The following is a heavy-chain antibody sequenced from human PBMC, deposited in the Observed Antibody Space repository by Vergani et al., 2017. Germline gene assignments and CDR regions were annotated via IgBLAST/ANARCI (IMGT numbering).Heavy chain of an antibody. V-gene: IGHV1-2*02. CDR3: ARGGYYDSSGYATN. D-gene: IGHD3-22*01. CDR2: INPNSGGT. Sequence: QVQLVQSGAEVKKPGASVKVSCKASGYPFTGYYIHWVRQAPGPGLEWMGWINPNSGGTNYAQKFQGRVTMTRDTSISSAYMELSRLRSDDTAVYYCARGGYYDSSGYATNWGQGTLVTVSS. J-gene: IGHJ4*02. CDR1: GYPFTGYY.